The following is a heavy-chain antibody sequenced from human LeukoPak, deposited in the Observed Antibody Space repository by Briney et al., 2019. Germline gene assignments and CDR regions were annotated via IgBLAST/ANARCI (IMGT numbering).Heavy chain of an antibody. CDR1: GGSFSVYY. Sequence: NPSETLSLTWAVYGGSFSVYYWSWIRQPPGKGLEWIGEINHSVSTNYNPSLKSRVTISGDTSKNQFSLKLSSVTAAVTAGYYCARRGGYQLLPRQSWFDHWGQGTLVTVSS. V-gene: IGHV4-34*01. CDR2: INHSVST. J-gene: IGHJ5*02. D-gene: IGHD2-2*01. CDR3: ARRGGYQLLPRQSWFDH.